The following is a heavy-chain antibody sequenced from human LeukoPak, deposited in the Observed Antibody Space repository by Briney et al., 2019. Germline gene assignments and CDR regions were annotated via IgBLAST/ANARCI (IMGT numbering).Heavy chain of an antibody. CDR1: GYTFTGYY. V-gene: IGHV1-2*02. J-gene: IGHJ4*02. CDR2: INPDSGGT. Sequence: GASVKVSCKASGYTFTGYYIHWVRQAPGQGLEWMGWINPDSGGTNYAQNFQGRVTMTRDTSISTAHMELNRLRSDDTAVYYCARVASAVYSDYWGQGTLVTVSS. CDR3: ARVASAVYSDY.